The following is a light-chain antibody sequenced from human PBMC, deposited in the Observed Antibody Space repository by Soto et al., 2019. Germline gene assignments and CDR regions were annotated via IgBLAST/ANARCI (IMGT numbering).Light chain of an antibody. Sequence: DIQMTQSPSTLSGSVGDRVTITCRASQTISSWLAWYQQKPGKAPKLLIYKASTLKSGVPSRFSGSGAGTECTLTISSLQPDDFATYSGQHYNSYSEALGQGTKVELK. CDR2: KAS. CDR1: QTISSW. CDR3: QHYNSYSEA. J-gene: IGKJ1*01. V-gene: IGKV1-5*03.